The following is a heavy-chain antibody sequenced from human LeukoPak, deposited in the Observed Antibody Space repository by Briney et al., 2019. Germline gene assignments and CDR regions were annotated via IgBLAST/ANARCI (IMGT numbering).Heavy chain of an antibody. CDR3: AKDQLGWGHCSSTSCYTGAFDI. J-gene: IGHJ3*02. CDR2: IRYDGSNK. CDR1: GFTFSSYG. V-gene: IGHV3-30*02. Sequence: GGSLRLSCAASGFTFSSYGMHWVRQAPGKGLEWVAVIRYDGSNKYYADSVKGRFTISRDNSKNTLYLQMNSLRAEDTAVYYCAKDQLGWGHCSSTSCYTGAFDIWGQGTMVTVSS. D-gene: IGHD2-2*02.